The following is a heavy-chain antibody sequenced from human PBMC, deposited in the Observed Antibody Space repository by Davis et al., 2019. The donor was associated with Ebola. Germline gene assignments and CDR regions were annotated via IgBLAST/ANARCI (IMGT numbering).Heavy chain of an antibody. CDR1: GGTFSSYA. V-gene: IGHV1-69*06. Sequence: SVKVSCKASGGTFSSYAISWVRQAPGQGLEWMGGIIPIFGTANYAQKFQGRVTITADKSTSTAYMELSSLRSEDTAVYYCARVAGTNGYYFDYWGQGTLVTVSS. CDR3: ARVAGTNGYYFDY. D-gene: IGHD1/OR15-1a*01. CDR2: IIPIFGTA. J-gene: IGHJ4*02.